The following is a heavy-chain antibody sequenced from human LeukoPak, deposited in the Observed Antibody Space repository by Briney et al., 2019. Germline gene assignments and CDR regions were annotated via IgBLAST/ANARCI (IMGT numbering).Heavy chain of an antibody. Sequence: GGSLRLSCVASXFXFXXXXXNWVRQGPXXXXXXXXAISGTGSSTYYADSVKGRFTISRDNSKNTLYLQMSSLRADDTAVYYCAQAEKRDSGHRFQHWGQGILVTVSS. CDR2: ISGTGSST. V-gene: IGHV3-23*01. D-gene: IGHD1-26*01. CDR3: AQAEKRDSGHRFQH. J-gene: IGHJ1*01. CDR1: XFXFXXXX.